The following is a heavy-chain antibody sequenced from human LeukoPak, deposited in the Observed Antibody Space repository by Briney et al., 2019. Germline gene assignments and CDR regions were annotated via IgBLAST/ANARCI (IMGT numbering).Heavy chain of an antibody. CDR3: ARDHYANFDY. Sequence: GGSLRLSCAASGFIFTRDSMNWVRQAPGKGLEWVANIKQDGSEKYYVDSVKGRFTISRDNAKNSLYLQMNSLRAEDTAVYYCARDHYANFDYWGQGTLVTVSS. CDR2: IKQDGSEK. CDR1: GFIFTRDS. D-gene: IGHD3-16*01. V-gene: IGHV3-7*01. J-gene: IGHJ4*02.